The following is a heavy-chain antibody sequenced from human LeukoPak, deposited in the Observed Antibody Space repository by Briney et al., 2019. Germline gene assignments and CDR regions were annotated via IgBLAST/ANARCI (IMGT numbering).Heavy chain of an antibody. Sequence: GGSLRLSCAASGFTVSSNYMSWVRQAPGKGLEWVPVIYSGGSTYYADSVKGRFTVSRDNSKNTLYLQMNSLRAEDTAVYYCASKIVATNARDSGYWGQGTLVTVSS. V-gene: IGHV3-66*01. J-gene: IGHJ4*02. D-gene: IGHD5-12*01. CDR1: GFTVSSNY. CDR3: ASKIVATNARDSGY. CDR2: IYSGGST.